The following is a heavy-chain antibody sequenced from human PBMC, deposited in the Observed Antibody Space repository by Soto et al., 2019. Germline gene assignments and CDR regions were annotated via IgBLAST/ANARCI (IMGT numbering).Heavy chain of an antibody. CDR1: GFTFSDYI. D-gene: IGHD3-10*01. Sequence: QVQLVESGGGVVQPGRSLRLSCAASGFTFSDYIMHWVRQAPGEGLEWVAMVLHDGNNKYYADSVKGRFTISRDNSKNTLYLQMNSLRTEDTAMYYCARDDEDGSYCDLGYWGHGTLVTVSS. J-gene: IGHJ4*01. CDR2: VLHDGNNK. V-gene: IGHV3-30-3*01. CDR3: ARDDEDGSYCDLGY.